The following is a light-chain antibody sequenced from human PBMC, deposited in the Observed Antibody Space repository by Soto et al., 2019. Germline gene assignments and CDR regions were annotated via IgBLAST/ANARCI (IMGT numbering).Light chain of an antibody. CDR2: EVS. J-gene: IGLJ1*01. CDR1: SRDGGCYTY. Sequence: QSALTHPPSPSGSLGQSVTISCTGTSRDGGCYTYVSWYQHQPGKPPKLMKYEVSKRPPGVPDLFSGSHSGDTASLTVSGLQAEDEDDYYCCSYEGSNNYVFGSGTKVTVL. V-gene: IGLV2-8*01. CDR3: CSYEGSNNYV.